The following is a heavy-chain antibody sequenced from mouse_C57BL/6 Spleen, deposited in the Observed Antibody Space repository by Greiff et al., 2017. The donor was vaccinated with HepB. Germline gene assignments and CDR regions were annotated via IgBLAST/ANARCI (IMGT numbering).Heavy chain of an antibody. Sequence: QVQLKQPGAELVKPGASVKLSCKASGYTFTSYWMHWVKQRPGRGLEWIGRIDPNSGGTKYNEKFKSKATLTVDKPSSTAYMQLSSLTSEDSAVYDWASEESRRGLAYRGKGTLVSVSA. CDR2: IDPNSGGT. V-gene: IGHV1-72*01. CDR3: ASEESRRGLAY. CDR1: GYTFTSYW. J-gene: IGHJ3*01.